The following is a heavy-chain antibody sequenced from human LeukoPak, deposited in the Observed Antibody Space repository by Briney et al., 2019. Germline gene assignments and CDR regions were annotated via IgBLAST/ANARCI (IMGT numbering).Heavy chain of an antibody. CDR1: DGSISSSTYF. Sequence: SETLSLTCTVSDGSISSSTYFWGWIRQPPGKGLEWIGNIYDTGSTYYNPSLKSRVTISVDRSNNQFSLKLSSVTAADTAVYYCARALWYSSSSNWFDPWGQGTLVTVSS. V-gene: IGHV4-39*07. CDR2: IYDTGST. CDR3: ARALWYSSSSNWFDP. J-gene: IGHJ5*02. D-gene: IGHD6-13*01.